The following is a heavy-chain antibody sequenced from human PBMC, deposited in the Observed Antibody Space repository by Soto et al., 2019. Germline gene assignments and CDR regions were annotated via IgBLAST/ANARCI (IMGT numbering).Heavy chain of an antibody. CDR1: GFTFSSYA. CDR2: ISGSGGST. V-gene: IGHV3-23*01. CDR3: ATPFPYSSGWYAGGNYFDY. D-gene: IGHD6-19*01. J-gene: IGHJ4*02. Sequence: EVQLLESGGGLVQPGGSLRLSCAASGFTFSSYAMSWVRQAPGKGLEWVSAISGSGGSTYYADSVKGRFTISRDNSKNTLYLQMNSRRAEDTAVYYCATPFPYSSGWYAGGNYFDYWGQGTLVTVSS.